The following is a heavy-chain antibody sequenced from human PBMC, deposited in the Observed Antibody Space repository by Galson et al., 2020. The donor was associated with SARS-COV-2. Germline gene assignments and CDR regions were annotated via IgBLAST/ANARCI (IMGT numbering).Heavy chain of an antibody. CDR3: ARELLDPPHYYYYCGMDV. CDR1: GFTFSSYA. D-gene: IGHD1-1*01. V-gene: IGHV3-30-3*01. Sequence: GGSLRLSCAASGFTFSSYAMHWVRQAPGKGLEWVAVISYDGSNKYYADSVKGRFTISRDNSKNTLYLQMNSLRAEDTAVYYCARELLDPPHYYYYCGMDVWGQGTTVTVSS. J-gene: IGHJ6*02. CDR2: ISYDGSNK.